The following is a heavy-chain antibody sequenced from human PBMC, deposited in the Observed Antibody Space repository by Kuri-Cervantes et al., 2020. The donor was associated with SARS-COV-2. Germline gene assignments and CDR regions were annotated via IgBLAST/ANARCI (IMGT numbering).Heavy chain of an antibody. J-gene: IGHJ3*02. V-gene: IGHV1-2*04. CDR1: GYTFTGYY. CDR2: INPNSGGT. Sequence: ASVKVSCKASGYTFTGYYMNWVRQAPGEGLEWVGWINPNSGGTNYAQKFQGWVTMTRDTSISTVYMELSRLRSDDTAVYYCARATPFRRLLVISQGRAFDIWGQGTMVTVSS. D-gene: IGHD3-22*01. CDR3: ARATPFRRLLVISQGRAFDI.